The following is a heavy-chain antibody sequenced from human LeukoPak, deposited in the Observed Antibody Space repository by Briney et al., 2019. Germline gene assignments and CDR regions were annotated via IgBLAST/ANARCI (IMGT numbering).Heavy chain of an antibody. J-gene: IGHJ3*01. V-gene: IGHV3-7*01. CDR1: GFTFSSYW. CDR3: ARDGGYCSSTNCYLGV. Sequence: PGGSLRLSCAASGFTFSSYWMSWVRQAPGKGLEWVANINQGASDKYHVDSVKGRFTISRDNAKKSLYLQMNSLRAEDTAVYYCARDGGYCSSTNCYLGVWGQGTMVTVSS. D-gene: IGHD2-2*01. CDR2: INQGASDK.